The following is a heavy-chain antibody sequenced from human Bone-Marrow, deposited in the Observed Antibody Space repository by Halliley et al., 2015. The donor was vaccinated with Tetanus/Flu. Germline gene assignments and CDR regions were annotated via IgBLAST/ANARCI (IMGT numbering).Heavy chain of an antibody. J-gene: IGHJ4*02. V-gene: IGHV3-53*01. D-gene: IGHD3-10*01. CDR3: ASWAGTDYYGSGSPPLDY. CDR2: IQRGGSK. Sequence: IQRGGSKYYADSVRGRFTISRDNSKNTLYLQMNSLRPEDTAVYYCASWAGTDYYGSGSPPLDYWGQGTLVTVSS.